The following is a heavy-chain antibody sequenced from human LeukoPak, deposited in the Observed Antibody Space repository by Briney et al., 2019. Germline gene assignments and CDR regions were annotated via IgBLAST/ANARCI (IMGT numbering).Heavy chain of an antibody. D-gene: IGHD5-18*01. V-gene: IGHV4-31*03. CDR3: ARADRPEKMDTAMLLGY. CDR1: GGSISSGGYY. J-gene: IGHJ4*02. CDR2: IYFSGST. Sequence: TLSLTCTVSGGSISSGGYYWGWVRQHPGRGREWIGYIYFSGSTYYNPSLQRRVPISVHPSKTQFSLKLSSVTAPDTAVYYCARADRPEKMDTAMLLGYWGQGTLVTVSS.